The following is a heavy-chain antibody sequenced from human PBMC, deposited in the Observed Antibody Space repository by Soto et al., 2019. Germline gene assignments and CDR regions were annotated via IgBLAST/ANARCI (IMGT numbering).Heavy chain of an antibody. Sequence: QVQLVESGGGVVQPGRSLRLSCAASGFTFSSYGMHWVRQASGKGLEWVAVIWYDGSNKYYADSVKGRFTISRDNSKNTLYLQMNSLRAEDTAVYYCARGSHYSSSSVRVFDYWGQGTLVTVSS. J-gene: IGHJ4*02. CDR2: IWYDGSNK. CDR3: ARGSHYSSSSVRVFDY. D-gene: IGHD6-6*01. CDR1: GFTFSSYG. V-gene: IGHV3-33*01.